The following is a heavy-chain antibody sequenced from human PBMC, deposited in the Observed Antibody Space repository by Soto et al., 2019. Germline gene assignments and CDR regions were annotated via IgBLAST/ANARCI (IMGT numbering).Heavy chain of an antibody. D-gene: IGHD2-8*01. CDR3: ARGDSTDCSNGVCSFFYNHDMDV. CDR1: GYSFTDYH. Sequence: ASVKVFCKASGYSFTDYHIHWVRQAPGQGLEWLGRINPKSGGTSTAQKFQGWVTMTTDTSISTASMELTRLTSHDTAIYYCARGDSTDCSNGVCSFFYNHDMDVWGQGTTVTVSS. V-gene: IGHV1-2*04. J-gene: IGHJ6*02. CDR2: INPKSGGT.